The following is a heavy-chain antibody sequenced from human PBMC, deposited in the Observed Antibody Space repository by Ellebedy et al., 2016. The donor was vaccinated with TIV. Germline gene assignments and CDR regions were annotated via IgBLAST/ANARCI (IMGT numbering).Heavy chain of an antibody. D-gene: IGHD2/OR15-2a*01. V-gene: IGHV5-51*01. J-gene: IGHJ6*03. CDR2: IYPGDSDT. CDR1: GYSFPTYW. Sequence: KVSCKGSGYSFPTYWIGWVRQMPGKGLEWMGIIYPGDSDTRYSPSFEGQVTISADKSISPVFLQWSSLKASDTAIYYCARPNMGYYYMDAWGTGTTVSVSS. CDR3: ARPNMGYYYMDA.